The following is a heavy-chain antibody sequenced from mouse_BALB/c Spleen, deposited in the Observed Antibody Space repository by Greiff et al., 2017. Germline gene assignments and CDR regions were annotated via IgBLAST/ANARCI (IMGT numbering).Heavy chain of an antibody. CDR2: INPSNGGT. V-gene: IGHV1S81*02. CDR3: TRFGIYYGNWGAMDY. CDR1: GYTFTSYY. J-gene: IGHJ4*01. Sequence: QVQLKESGAELVKPGASVKLSCKASGYTFTSYYMYWVKQRPGQGLEWIGEINPSNGGTNFNEKFKSKATLTVDKSSSTAYMQLSSLTSEDSAVYYCTRFGIYYGNWGAMDYWGQGTSVTVSS. D-gene: IGHD2-1*01.